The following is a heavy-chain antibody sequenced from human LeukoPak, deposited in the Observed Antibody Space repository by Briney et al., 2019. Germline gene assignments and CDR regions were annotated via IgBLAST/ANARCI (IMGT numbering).Heavy chain of an antibody. D-gene: IGHD3-10*01. Sequence: PSETLSLTCTVSGGSIGSYYWSWIRQPPGKGLEWIGYIYYSGSTNYNPSLKSRVTISVDTSKNQFSLKLSSVTAADTAVYYCARHEWYYGSGSYYAAGLFDPWGQGTLVIVSS. V-gene: IGHV4-59*08. J-gene: IGHJ5*02. CDR1: GGSIGSYY. CDR3: ARHEWYYGSGSYYAAGLFDP. CDR2: IYYSGST.